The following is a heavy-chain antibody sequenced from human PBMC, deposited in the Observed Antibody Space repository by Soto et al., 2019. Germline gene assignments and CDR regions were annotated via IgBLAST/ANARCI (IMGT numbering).Heavy chain of an antibody. CDR2: ISGSGGST. CDR1: GFTFSSDA. V-gene: IGHV3-23*01. J-gene: IGHJ4*02. Sequence: PGGSLRLSCAASGFTFSSDAMNWVRQAPGKGLEWVSAISGSGGSTYYADSVKGRFTISRDNSKNTLYLQMNSLRAEDTAVYYCAKSLVATTFRVYYFDYWGQGTLVTVSS. CDR3: AKSLVATTFRVYYFDY. D-gene: IGHD5-12*01.